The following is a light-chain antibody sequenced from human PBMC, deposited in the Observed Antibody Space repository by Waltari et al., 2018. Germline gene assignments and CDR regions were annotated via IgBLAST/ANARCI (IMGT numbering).Light chain of an antibody. Sequence: QSVLTQPPSVSGAPGQRVTISCTGSDSNIGAGSHVPWYHQGPGKAPKLLIHGNNMRPSGFLDRFSASTSGTSASLAITGLQAEDEGDYYCQSYDIGLSGPYVFGSGTEVTVL. CDR3: QSYDIGLSGPYV. CDR1: DSNIGAGSH. V-gene: IGLV1-40*01. CDR2: GNN. J-gene: IGLJ1*01.